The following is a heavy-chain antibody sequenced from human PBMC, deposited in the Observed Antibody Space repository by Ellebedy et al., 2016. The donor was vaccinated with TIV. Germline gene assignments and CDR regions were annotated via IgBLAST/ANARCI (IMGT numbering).Heavy chain of an antibody. Sequence: GESLKISCVASGFTFSSYAMCWVRQAPGKGLEWVSTISDSGGNKHFPDSVKGRFTISRDNSRNTVYLQINNLRAEDTAVYYCARDSGRRRSWDNDYWGQGTLVTVSS. CDR1: GFTFSSYA. CDR2: ISDSGGNK. V-gene: IGHV3-23*01. J-gene: IGHJ4*02. D-gene: IGHD3-10*01. CDR3: ARDSGRRRSWDNDY.